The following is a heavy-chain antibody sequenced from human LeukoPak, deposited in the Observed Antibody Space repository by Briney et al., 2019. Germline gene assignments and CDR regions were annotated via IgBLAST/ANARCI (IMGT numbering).Heavy chain of an antibody. D-gene: IGHD2-15*01. V-gene: IGHV4-34*01. CDR3: ARFGRYCSGGSCLYYYHMDV. Sequence: PSETLSLTCAVYGGSISGYYWTWIRQPPGKGLEWIGEINHSGSTNYSPSLKSRVTISADTSKNQFSLKLTSVTAADTAVYFCARFGRYCSGGSCLYYYHMDVWGKGTTVIVSS. CDR1: GGSISGYY. CDR2: INHSGST. J-gene: IGHJ6*03.